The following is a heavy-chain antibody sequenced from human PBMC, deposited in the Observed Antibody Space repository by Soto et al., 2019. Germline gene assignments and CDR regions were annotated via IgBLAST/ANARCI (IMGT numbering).Heavy chain of an antibody. CDR2: TYYRSKWYN. CDR3: ARGGQYYGSGGWPDMDV. D-gene: IGHD3-10*01. V-gene: IGHV6-1*01. CDR1: GDSVSSNSAA. Sequence: SQTLSLTCAISGDSVSSNSAAWHWIRQSPSRGLEWLGRTYYRSKWYNDYAVSVKSRITINPDTSKNQFSLQLNSVTPEDTAVYYCARGGQYYGSGGWPDMDVWGKGTTVTVSS. J-gene: IGHJ6*03.